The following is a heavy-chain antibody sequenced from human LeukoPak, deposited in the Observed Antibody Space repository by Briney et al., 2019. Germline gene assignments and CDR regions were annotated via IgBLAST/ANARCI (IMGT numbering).Heavy chain of an antibody. J-gene: IGHJ3*02. Sequence: PGGSLRLSCAASGFTFSSYAVSWVRQAPGKGLEWVSAISGSDDSTDYTDSVKGRFTISRDNSKNTLYLQMNSLRAEDTAVYYCAVRRWSGGDPPTGAFDIWGQGTMVTVSS. V-gene: IGHV3-23*01. D-gene: IGHD2-21*02. CDR1: GFTFSSYA. CDR3: AVRRWSGGDPPTGAFDI. CDR2: ISGSDDST.